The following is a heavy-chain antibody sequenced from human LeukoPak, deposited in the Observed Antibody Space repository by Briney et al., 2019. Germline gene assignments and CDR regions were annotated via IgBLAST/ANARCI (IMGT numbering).Heavy chain of an antibody. CDR1: GGSTSGYY. D-gene: IGHD2-2*01. CDR3: ARDSARYCSSTSCYPKGFDY. V-gene: IGHV4-59*01. Sequence: PSETLSLTCTVSGGSTSGYYWSWIRQPPGKGLEWIGYIYYSGSTNYNPSFKSRVTISVDTSKNQFSLKLSSVTAADTAVYYCARDSARYCSSTSCYPKGFDYWGQGTLVTVSS. CDR2: IYYSGST. J-gene: IGHJ4*02.